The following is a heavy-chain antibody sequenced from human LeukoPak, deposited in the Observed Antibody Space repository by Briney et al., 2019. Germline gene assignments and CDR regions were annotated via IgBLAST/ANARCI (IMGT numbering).Heavy chain of an antibody. D-gene: IGHD3-22*01. V-gene: IGHV1-24*01. Sequence: ASVKVSCKVSGYTLSDLSMHWVRQAPGKGLEWMGGFDPGDGETIYTQKFQGRVTMTEDTSTDTAYMELSSLRSEDTAVYYCARGVYYYHSGGYYDFDYWGQGTLVTVSS. CDR2: FDPGDGET. CDR1: GYTLSDLS. CDR3: ARGVYYYHSGGYYDFDY. J-gene: IGHJ4*02.